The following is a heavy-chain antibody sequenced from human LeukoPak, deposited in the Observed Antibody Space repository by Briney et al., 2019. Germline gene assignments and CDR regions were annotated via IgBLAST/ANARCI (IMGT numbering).Heavy chain of an antibody. Sequence: GGSLRLSCAASGFTFSSYGMHWVRQAPGKGLEWVANIKQDGSEKYYVDSVKGRFTISRDNAKNSLYLQMNSLRAEDTAVYYCASGDDSSGYYDDVLNYWGQGTLVTVSS. V-gene: IGHV3-7*01. CDR3: ASGDDSSGYYDDVLNY. D-gene: IGHD3-22*01. CDR1: GFTFSSYG. CDR2: IKQDGSEK. J-gene: IGHJ4*02.